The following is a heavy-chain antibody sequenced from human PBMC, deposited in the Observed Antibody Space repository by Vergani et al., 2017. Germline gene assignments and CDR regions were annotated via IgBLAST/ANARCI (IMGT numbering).Heavy chain of an antibody. J-gene: IGHJ1*01. D-gene: IGHD1-1*01. CDR1: GFTSSYYG. CDR3: ATKSCGTPGCQIGYFRE. Sequence: QVHLVESGGGVVQPGRSLRLSCVVSGFTSSYYGMHWVRQAPGKGLEWVAVISYDGTQKYYADSVKGRFTISRDNSKITLYLQMNSLRTEDTAVYYWATKSCGTPGCQIGYFREWGQGTLVTVSS. CDR2: ISYDGTQK. V-gene: IGHV3-30*03.